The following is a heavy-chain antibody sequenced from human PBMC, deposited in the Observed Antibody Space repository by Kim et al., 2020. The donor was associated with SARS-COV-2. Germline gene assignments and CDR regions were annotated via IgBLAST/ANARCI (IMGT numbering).Heavy chain of an antibody. V-gene: IGHV3-11*01. D-gene: IGHD1-1*01. Sequence: YNADSVKGRFTISRDNAKNSLYLQMNSLRAEDTAVYYCASRPGPGYPDDYWGQGTLVTVSS. CDR3: ASRPGPGYPDDY. J-gene: IGHJ4*02.